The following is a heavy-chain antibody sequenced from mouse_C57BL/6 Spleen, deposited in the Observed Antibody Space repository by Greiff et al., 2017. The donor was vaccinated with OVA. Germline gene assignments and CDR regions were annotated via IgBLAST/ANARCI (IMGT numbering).Heavy chain of an antibody. J-gene: IGHJ1*03. CDR3: ARHFRGYDGDWYFDV. CDR1: GFSLTSYG. CDR2: IWSDGST. Sequence: VQLVESGPGLVAPSQSLSITCTVSGFSLTSYGVHWVRQPPGKGLEWLVVIWSDGSTTYNSALKSRLSISKDNSKSQVFLKMNSLQTDDTAMYYCARHFRGYDGDWYFDVWGTGTTVTVSS. V-gene: IGHV2-6-1*01. D-gene: IGHD2-2*01.